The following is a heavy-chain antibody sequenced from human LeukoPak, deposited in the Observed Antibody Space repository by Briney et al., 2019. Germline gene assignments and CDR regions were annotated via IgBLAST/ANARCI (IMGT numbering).Heavy chain of an antibody. CDR1: GFTFSSYG. D-gene: IGHD3-10*01. V-gene: IGHV3-23*01. Sequence: GGTLRLSCAASGFTFSSYGMSWVRQAPGKGLEWVSDINGSGGSTYYADSVKGRFTISRDNSKNTLYLQMNSLRAEDTAVYYCAKVPGRAHYGSGYFDYWGQGTLVTVSS. J-gene: IGHJ4*02. CDR3: AKVPGRAHYGSGYFDY. CDR2: INGSGGST.